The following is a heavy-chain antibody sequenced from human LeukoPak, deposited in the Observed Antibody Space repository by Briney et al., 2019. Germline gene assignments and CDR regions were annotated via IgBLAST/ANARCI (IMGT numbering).Heavy chain of an antibody. J-gene: IGHJ4*02. D-gene: IGHD6-13*01. CDR1: GFTFSSYA. CDR3: ARDLGYSSSLGFDY. V-gene: IGHV3-30-3*01. CDR2: ISYDGSNK. Sequence: PGGSLRLSCAASGFTFSSYAMHWVRQAPGKGLEWVAVISYDGSNKYYADSVKGRFTISRDNSKNTLYLQMNSLRAEDTAVYYCARDLGYSSSLGFDYWGQGTLVTVSS.